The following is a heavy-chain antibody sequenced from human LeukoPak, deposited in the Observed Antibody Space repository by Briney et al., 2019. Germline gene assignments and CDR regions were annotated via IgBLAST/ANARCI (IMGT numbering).Heavy chain of an antibody. D-gene: IGHD3-3*01. Sequence: PGGSLRLSCAASGFTFSNYAMSWVRQAPGKGLEWVSAISGSGGSTYYADSVKGRFTISRDNSKNTLYLQMNSLRAEDTAVYYCAKDPHDYDFWSGYLDYWGQGTLVTVSS. CDR3: AKDPHDYDFWSGYLDY. CDR1: GFTFSNYA. CDR2: ISGSGGST. J-gene: IGHJ4*02. V-gene: IGHV3-23*01.